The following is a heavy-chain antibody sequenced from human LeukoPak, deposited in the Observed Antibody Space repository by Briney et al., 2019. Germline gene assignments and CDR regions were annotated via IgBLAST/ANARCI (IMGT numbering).Heavy chain of an antibody. CDR2: ISSSGSTI. Sequence: GGSLRLSCAASGFTFSDYYMSWIRQAPGKGLEWVSYISSSGSTIYYADSVKGRFTISRDNAKNSLYLQMNSLRAEDTAVYYCAREGGWGILTGYLPRPAPFFDYWGQGTLVTVSS. CDR3: AREGGWGILTGYLPRPAPFFDY. CDR1: GFTFSDYY. V-gene: IGHV3-11*01. D-gene: IGHD3-9*01. J-gene: IGHJ4*02.